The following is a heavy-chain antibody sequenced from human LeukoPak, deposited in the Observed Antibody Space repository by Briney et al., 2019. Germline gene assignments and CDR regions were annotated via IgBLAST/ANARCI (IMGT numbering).Heavy chain of an antibody. CDR1: GFTFSSYS. CDR3: TKGPSPVLGGGSYFDY. J-gene: IGHJ4*02. CDR2: ISSSSSYI. Sequence: PGGSLRLSCAASGFTFSSYSMNWVRQAPGKGLEWVSSISSSSSYIYYADSVKGRFTISRDNSKNTLYLQMNSLRAEDTAVYYCTKGPSPVLGGGSYFDYWGQGTLVTVSS. D-gene: IGHD3-16*01. V-gene: IGHV3-21*04.